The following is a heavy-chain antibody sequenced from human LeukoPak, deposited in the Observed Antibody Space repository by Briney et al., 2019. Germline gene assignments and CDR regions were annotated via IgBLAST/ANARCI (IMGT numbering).Heavy chain of an antibody. V-gene: IGHV4-30-2*01. CDR1: GGSISSGGYS. CDR3: AREERGPGLLYSGSYYGAFDI. CDR2: IYHSGST. D-gene: IGHD1-26*01. Sequence: PSETLSLTCAVSGGSISSGGYSWSWIRQPPGKGLEWIGYIYHSGSTYYNPSLKSRVTISVDRSKNQFSLKLSSVTAADTAVYYCAREERGPGLLYSGSYYGAFDIWGQGTMVTVSS. J-gene: IGHJ3*02.